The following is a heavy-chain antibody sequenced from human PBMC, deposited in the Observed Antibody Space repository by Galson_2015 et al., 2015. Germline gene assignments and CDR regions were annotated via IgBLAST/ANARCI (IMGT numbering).Heavy chain of an antibody. CDR3: ARDIAYDAFDI. J-gene: IGHJ3*02. V-gene: IGHV4-61*02. CDR2: IYTSGST. Sequence: TLSLTCTVSGGSISSGSYYWSWIRQPAGKGLEWIGRIYTSGSTNYNPSLKSRVTISVDTSKNQFSLKLSSVTAADTAVYYCARDIAYDAFDIWGQGTMVTVSS. D-gene: IGHD6-13*01. CDR1: GGSISSGSYY.